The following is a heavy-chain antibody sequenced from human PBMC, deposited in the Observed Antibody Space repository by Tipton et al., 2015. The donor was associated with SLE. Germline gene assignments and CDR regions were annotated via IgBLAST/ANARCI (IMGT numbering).Heavy chain of an antibody. CDR2: INPKTAGT. CDR3: ARGDQEGYYSYLFDV. Sequence: QVQLVQSGAEVKKPGASVKVSCKASGYTLTAYYIHWVRQVPGQGLGWMGRINPKTAGTNYAQKFQGRVTMTRDSSISTAYMELSRLRSDDSAVYYCARGDQEGYYSYLFDVWGQGTTVTVSS. J-gene: IGHJ6*02. CDR1: GYTLTAYY. V-gene: IGHV1-2*06.